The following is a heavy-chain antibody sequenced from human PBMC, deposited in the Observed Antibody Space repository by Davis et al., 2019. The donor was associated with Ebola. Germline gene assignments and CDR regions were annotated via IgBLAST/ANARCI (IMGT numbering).Heavy chain of an antibody. CDR3: ASADLPGPFDY. J-gene: IGHJ4*01. CDR1: GGSISSGDYS. D-gene: IGHD3/OR15-3a*01. V-gene: IGHV4-30-2*01. Sequence: LRLSCVVSGGSISSGDYSWSWSRQPPGKGLDWIGYIFHSGNPYYNPSLRSRVTISVYKSKNQFSLELTFVTAADTAVYYCASADLPGPFDYWGHGTLVTVSS. CDR2: IFHSGNP.